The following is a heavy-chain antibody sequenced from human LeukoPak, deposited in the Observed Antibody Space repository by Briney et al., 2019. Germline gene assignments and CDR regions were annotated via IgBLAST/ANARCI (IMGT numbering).Heavy chain of an antibody. V-gene: IGHV4-39*01. J-gene: IGHJ5*02. Sequence: SETLSLTCTVSGGSISSSSYYWGWIRQPPGKGLEWIGSIYYSGSTYYNPSLKSRVTISVDTSKNQFSLKLSSVTAADTAVYYCARGVPFKLGELSSWGQGTLVTVSS. D-gene: IGHD3-16*02. CDR2: IYYSGST. CDR1: GGSISSSSYY. CDR3: ARGVPFKLGELSS.